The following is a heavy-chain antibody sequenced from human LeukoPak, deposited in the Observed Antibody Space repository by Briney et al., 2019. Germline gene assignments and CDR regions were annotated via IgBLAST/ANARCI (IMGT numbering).Heavy chain of an antibody. J-gene: IGHJ4*02. V-gene: IGHV3-30*18. Sequence: GGPLRLSCAASGFTFSSYGMHWVRQAPGKGLEWVAVISYDGSHKYYVDSVKGRFTISRDNSKDTLYLQMDSLRPDDTAVYFCAKVRHVGLAAPLDYWGQGTLVTVSS. CDR1: GFTFSSYG. D-gene: IGHD6-13*01. CDR3: AKVRHVGLAAPLDY. CDR2: ISYDGSHK.